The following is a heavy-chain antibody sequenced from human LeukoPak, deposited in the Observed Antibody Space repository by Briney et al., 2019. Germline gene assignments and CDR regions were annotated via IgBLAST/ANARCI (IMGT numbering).Heavy chain of an antibody. CDR2: IYYSGST. V-gene: IGHV4-59*08. J-gene: IGHJ4*02. CDR3: ARLVPTVVTPNRFDY. Sequence: SETLSLTCTVSGGSISSYYWSWIRQPPGKGLEWIGYIYYSGSTSYNPSLKSRVTISVDTSKNQFSLKLSSVTAADTAVYYCARLVPTVVTPNRFDYWGQGTLVTVSS. D-gene: IGHD4-23*01. CDR1: GGSISSYY.